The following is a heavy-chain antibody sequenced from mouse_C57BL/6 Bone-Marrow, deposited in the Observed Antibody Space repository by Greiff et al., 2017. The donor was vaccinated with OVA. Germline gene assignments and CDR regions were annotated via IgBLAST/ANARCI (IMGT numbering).Heavy chain of an antibody. CDR2: INPNYGTT. V-gene: IGHV1-39*01. J-gene: IGHJ1*03. CDR3: AFYYGSSYRYFDV. Sequence: LQQSGSELVKPGASVKISCKASGYSFTDYNMNWVKQSNGKSLEWIGVINPNYGTTSYNQKFKGKATLTVDQSSSTAYMQLNSLTSEDSAVYYCAFYYGSSYRYFDVWGTGTTVTVSS. CDR1: GYSFTDYN. D-gene: IGHD1-1*01.